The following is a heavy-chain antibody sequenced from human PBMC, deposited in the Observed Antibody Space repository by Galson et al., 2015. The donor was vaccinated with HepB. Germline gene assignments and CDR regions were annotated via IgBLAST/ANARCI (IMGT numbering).Heavy chain of an antibody. D-gene: IGHD6-19*01. CDR1: GFTSSDYW. CDR3: AREFAFGCGSYSN. Sequence: SLRLSCAASGFTSSDYWMHWVRQAPGKGLLWVSYISADGTRTKYADSVKGRFTISRDNAKNTVYLQMNSLRAEDTAVYYCAREFAFGCGSYSNWGQGSLVTVSS. V-gene: IGHV3-74*01. CDR2: ISADGTRT. J-gene: IGHJ4*02.